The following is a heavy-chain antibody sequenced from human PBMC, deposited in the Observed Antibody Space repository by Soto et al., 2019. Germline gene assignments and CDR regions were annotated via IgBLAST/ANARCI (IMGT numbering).Heavy chain of an antibody. CDR2: IYWDDDK. V-gene: IGHV2-5*02. CDR1: GFSLSTSGVG. J-gene: IGHJ5*02. CDR3: AHRQGSWDDFWSGRIGWFDP. Sequence: SGPTLVNPTQTLTLTCTFSGFSLSTSGVGVGWIRQPPGKALEWLALIYWDDDKRYSPSLKSRLTITKDTSKNQVVLTMTNMDPVDTATYYCAHRQGSWDDFWSGRIGWFDPWGQGTLVTVSS. D-gene: IGHD3-3*01.